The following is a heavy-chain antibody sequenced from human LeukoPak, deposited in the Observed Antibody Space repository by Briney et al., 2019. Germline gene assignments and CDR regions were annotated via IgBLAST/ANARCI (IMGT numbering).Heavy chain of an antibody. Sequence: ASVKVSCKASGYTFTSYYMHWVRQAPGQGLEWMGIINPSGGSTNYAQKFQGRVTITTDESTSTAYMELSSLRSEDTAVYYCARMDGYNRIFDYWGQGTLVTVSS. CDR3: ARMDGYNRIFDY. V-gene: IGHV1-46*01. CDR2: INPSGGST. D-gene: IGHD5-24*01. J-gene: IGHJ4*02. CDR1: GYTFTSYY.